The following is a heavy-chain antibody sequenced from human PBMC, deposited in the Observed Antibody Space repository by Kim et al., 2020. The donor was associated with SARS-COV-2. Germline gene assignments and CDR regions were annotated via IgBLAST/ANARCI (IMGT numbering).Heavy chain of an antibody. J-gene: IGHJ4*02. Sequence: ASVKVSCKASGYTFTSYGISWVRQAPGQGLEWMGWISAYNGNTNYAQKLQGRVTMTTDTSTSTAYMELRSLRSDDTAVYYCARVKYESSYGDFPSDYWGQGTLVTVSS. CDR1: GYTFTSYG. D-gene: IGHD4-17*01. CDR3: ARVKYESSYGDFPSDY. V-gene: IGHV1-18*01. CDR2: ISAYNGNT.